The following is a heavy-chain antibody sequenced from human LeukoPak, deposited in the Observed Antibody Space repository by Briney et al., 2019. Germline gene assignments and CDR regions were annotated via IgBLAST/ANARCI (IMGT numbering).Heavy chain of an antibody. CDR2: IWFDGSNE. CDR3: AKETRFWSGMWNFDY. J-gene: IGHJ4*02. D-gene: IGHD3-3*01. V-gene: IGHV3-33*06. Sequence: GGSLRLSCLASGFSFSNYGMHWVRQAPGKGLEWVAVIWFDGSNEDYADSVKGRLTISRDNSKNTLYLQMNSLRAEDTAVYYCAKETRFWSGMWNFDYWGQGTLVTVSS. CDR1: GFSFSNYG.